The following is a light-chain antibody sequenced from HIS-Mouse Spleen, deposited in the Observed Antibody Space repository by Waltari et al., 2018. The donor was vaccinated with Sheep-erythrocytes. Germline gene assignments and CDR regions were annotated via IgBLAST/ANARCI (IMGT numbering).Light chain of an antibody. V-gene: IGLV2-14*03. CDR1: SSDVGGYNY. CDR2: DVS. Sequence: QSALTQPASVSGSPGQSITISCTGTSSDVGGYNYVSWYQQHPGKAPKRMIYDVSNRPSVVSNRCSGSKSGNTASLTISGLQAEDEADYYCSSYTSSSTLVFGGGTKLTVL. CDR3: SSYTSSSTLV. J-gene: IGLJ2*01.